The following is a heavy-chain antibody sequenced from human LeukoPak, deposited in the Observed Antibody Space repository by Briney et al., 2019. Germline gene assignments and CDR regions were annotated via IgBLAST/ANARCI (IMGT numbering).Heavy chain of an antibody. CDR3: ARLSPHTVTALQYFDD. V-gene: IGHV3-7*01. Sequence: PGGSLRLSCAASGFTFSSYWMSWVRQAPGKGLEWVANIKQDGSEKYYVDSVKGRFTISRDSAKNSLYLQMNSLRAEDTAVYYCARLSPHTVTALQYFDDWGHGTLVTVSS. CDR2: IKQDGSEK. D-gene: IGHD4-17*01. J-gene: IGHJ4*01. CDR1: GFTFSSYW.